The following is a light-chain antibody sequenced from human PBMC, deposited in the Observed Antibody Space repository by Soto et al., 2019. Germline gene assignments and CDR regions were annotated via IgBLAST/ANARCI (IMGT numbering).Light chain of an antibody. CDR2: DKN. V-gene: IGLV1-51*01. J-gene: IGLJ2*01. CDR3: GTWDSSLSAV. Sequence: QSVLTQPPSVSAAPGQTVTISCSGSSSNIGNNYVSWYQQLPGTAPKLLIYDKNKRPSGIPDRFSGSKSGTSATLGITGLQTGDEADYYCGTWDSSLSAVFGGGTKLTVL. CDR1: SSNIGNNY.